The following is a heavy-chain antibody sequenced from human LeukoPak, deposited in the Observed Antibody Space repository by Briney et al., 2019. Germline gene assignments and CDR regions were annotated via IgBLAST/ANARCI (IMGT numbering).Heavy chain of an antibody. CDR1: GFTFSSYS. J-gene: IGHJ4*02. D-gene: IGHD2-21*02. CDR3: ARTVVVTASPYYLDF. CDR2: ISGSGSST. V-gene: IGHV3-23*01. Sequence: GGSLRLSCAASGFTFSSYSMDWVRQAPGKGLEWVSGISGSGSSTYFADSVKGRFTISRDNSKNTLYLQMDSLRAEDTAVYFCARTVVVTASPYYLDFWGQGTLVTVSS.